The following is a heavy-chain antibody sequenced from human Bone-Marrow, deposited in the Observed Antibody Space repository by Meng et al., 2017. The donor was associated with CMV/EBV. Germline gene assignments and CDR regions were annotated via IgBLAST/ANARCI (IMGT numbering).Heavy chain of an antibody. CDR2: INHSGST. J-gene: IGHJ6*02. CDR3: ARDSSSRISNYYYGMDV. Sequence: ESLKISCAVYGGSFSGYHWSWIRQPPGKGLEWIGEINHSGSTNYNPSLKSRVTISVDTSKNQFSLKLSSVTAADTAVYYCARDSSSRISNYYYGMDVWGQGTTVTVSS. D-gene: IGHD6-6*01. V-gene: IGHV4-34*01. CDR1: GGSFSGYH.